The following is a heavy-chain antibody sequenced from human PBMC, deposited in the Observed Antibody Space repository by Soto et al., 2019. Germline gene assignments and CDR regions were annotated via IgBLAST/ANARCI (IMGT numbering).Heavy chain of an antibody. CDR2: INHSGST. J-gene: IGHJ4*02. CDR1: GGSFSGYY. D-gene: IGHD3-9*01. Sequence: SETLSLTCAVYGGSFSGYYWSWIRQPPGKGLEWIGEINHSGSTNYNPSLKSRVTISVDTSKNQFSLKLSSVTAADTAVYYCARGRNDILTGYYPRLYYFDYWGQGTLVTVSS. V-gene: IGHV4-34*01. CDR3: ARGRNDILTGYYPRLYYFDY.